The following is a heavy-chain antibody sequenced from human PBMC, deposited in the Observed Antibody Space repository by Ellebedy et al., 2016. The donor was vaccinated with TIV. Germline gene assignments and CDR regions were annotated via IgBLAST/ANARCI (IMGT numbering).Heavy chain of an antibody. CDR1: GDSVSTSY. CDR3: ARRPRASWYFDL. J-gene: IGHJ2*01. D-gene: IGHD5-12*01. V-gene: IGHV4-59*08. Sequence: MPSETLSLTCAVSGDSVSTSYWSWIRQPPGKGLEWLGYIYYSGTTNYNPSLKSRVTISEDTAKNQLSLKLSSVTAADTAVYYCARRPRASWYFDLWGRGTLVTVSS. CDR2: IYYSGTT.